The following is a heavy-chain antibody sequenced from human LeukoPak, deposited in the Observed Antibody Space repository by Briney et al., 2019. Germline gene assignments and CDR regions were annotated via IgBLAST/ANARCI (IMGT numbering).Heavy chain of an antibody. CDR3: AKDATASPYFHWFDS. CDR1: GFTFSSYA. Sequence: GGSLILSCAASGFTFSSYAMNWVRQAPGKGLEWVAGISSGDRTFHAESVKGRFTISRDKSKDTLYLQMNSLRAEDTAVYYCAKDATASPYFHWFDSWGQGTQVIVSS. D-gene: IGHD3-9*01. CDR2: ISSGDRT. V-gene: IGHV3-23*01. J-gene: IGHJ1*01.